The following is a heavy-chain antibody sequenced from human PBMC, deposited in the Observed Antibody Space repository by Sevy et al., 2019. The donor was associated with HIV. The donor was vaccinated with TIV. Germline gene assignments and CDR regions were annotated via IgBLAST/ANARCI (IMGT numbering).Heavy chain of an antibody. Sequence: ASVKVSCKASGYTFTNYGITWVRQAPGQGLEWMGWISAYNGNTEYAQSFQGRITMTTDTSTSTAYMELRSLRSDDTAVYYCARDESPSFIVVDLVYWGQGTLVTVSS. D-gene: IGHD3-22*01. CDR3: ARDESPSFIVVDLVY. CDR1: GYTFTNYG. J-gene: IGHJ4*02. V-gene: IGHV1-18*01. CDR2: ISAYNGNT.